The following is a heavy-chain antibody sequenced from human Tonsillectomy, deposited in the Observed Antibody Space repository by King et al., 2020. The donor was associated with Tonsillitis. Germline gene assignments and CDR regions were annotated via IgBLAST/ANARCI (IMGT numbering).Heavy chain of an antibody. D-gene: IGHD1-26*01. V-gene: IGHV3-66*01. CDR1: GFSVSSNY. CDR2: VYSGGSR. CDR3: SSGEVLTALHLLHFHFGLYV. Sequence: VQLVESGGGLVQPGGSLRLSCAASGFSVSSNYMTWVRQTPGKGLEWVSVVYSGGSRYYAASVKGRFTISRDNSKNTLYLQMNSLRVEDTAVYYCSSGEVLTALHLLHFHFGLYVWGQGTTVTVSS. J-gene: IGHJ6*02.